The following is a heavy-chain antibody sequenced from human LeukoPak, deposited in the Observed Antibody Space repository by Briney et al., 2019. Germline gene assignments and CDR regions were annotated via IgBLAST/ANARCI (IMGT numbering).Heavy chain of an antibody. J-gene: IGHJ5*02. Sequence: ASVKVSCKVSGGTFSSYAISWVRQAAGQGLEWMGGIIPIFGIANYAQKFQGRVTITADKSTSTAYMELSSLRSEDTAVYYCAVRKGEAVAGTGINWFDPWGQGTLVTVSS. CDR3: AVRKGEAVAGTGINWFDP. CDR1: GGTFSSYA. D-gene: IGHD6-19*01. CDR2: IIPIFGIA. V-gene: IGHV1-69*10.